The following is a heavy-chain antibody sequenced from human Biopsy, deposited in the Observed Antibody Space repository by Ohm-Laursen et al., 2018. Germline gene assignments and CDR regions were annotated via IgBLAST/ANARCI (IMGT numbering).Heavy chain of an antibody. CDR3: ARNLRLAITMNSGETTRSFHFGMDV. D-gene: IGHD3/OR15-3a*01. V-gene: IGHV3-23*01. CDR1: GFTFSSYA. CDR2: ITVSADTT. J-gene: IGHJ6*02. Sequence: SLRLSCTASGFTFSSYAMNWVRQAPGKGLEWVSAITVSADTTYYADSVRGRFTVSRDNSQNTLYLQMSSLRAEDTAIYYCARNLRLAITMNSGETTRSFHFGMDVWGQGTSVTVSS.